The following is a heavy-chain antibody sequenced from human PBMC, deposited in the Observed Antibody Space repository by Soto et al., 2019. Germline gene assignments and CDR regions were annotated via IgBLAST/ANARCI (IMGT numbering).Heavy chain of an antibody. D-gene: IGHD3-9*01. Sequence: SETMSLTCTVSGGSISSYYWSWIRQPPGKGLEWIGYIYYSGSTNYNPSLKSRVTISVDTSKNQFSLKLSSVTAADTAVYYCARGGWGIYGILTGPLDYWGQGTLVTVSS. V-gene: IGHV4-59*01. CDR3: ARGGWGIYGILTGPLDY. J-gene: IGHJ4*02. CDR2: IYYSGST. CDR1: GGSISSYY.